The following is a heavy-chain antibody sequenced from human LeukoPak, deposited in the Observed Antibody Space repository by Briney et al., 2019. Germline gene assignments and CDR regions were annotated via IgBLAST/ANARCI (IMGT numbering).Heavy chain of an antibody. CDR2: ISSSGSGNRT. V-gene: IGHV3-23*01. Sequence: GGSLRLSCTASGFICSDYAMSWARQAPGKGLEWVAGISSSGSGNRTYYADSVKGRFTISRDNSKNTLFLQMNSLRAEDTAVYYCAKNLYCGGGSCYPSALGMDVWGQGTTVTVSS. J-gene: IGHJ6*02. CDR3: AKNLYCGGGSCYPSALGMDV. CDR1: GFICSDYA. D-gene: IGHD2-15*01.